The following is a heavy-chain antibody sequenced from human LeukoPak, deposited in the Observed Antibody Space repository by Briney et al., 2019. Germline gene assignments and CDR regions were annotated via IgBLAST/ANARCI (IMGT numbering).Heavy chain of an antibody. CDR1: GFTFSSYA. CDR3: ASVASTVTTVPGYYFDY. Sequence: GGSLRLSCAASGFTFSSYAMSWVRQAPGKGLEWVSAISGSGGSTYYADPVKGRFTISRDNSKNTLYLQMNSLRAEDTAVYYCASVASTVTTVPGYYFDYWGQGTLVTVSS. D-gene: IGHD4-17*01. V-gene: IGHV3-23*01. CDR2: ISGSGGST. J-gene: IGHJ4*02.